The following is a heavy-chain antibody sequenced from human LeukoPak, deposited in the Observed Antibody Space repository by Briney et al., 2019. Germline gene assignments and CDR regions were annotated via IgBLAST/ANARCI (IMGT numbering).Heavy chain of an antibody. CDR2: INHSGST. J-gene: IGHJ5*02. Sequence: SETLSLTCAVYGVSFSGYYWSWIRQPPGKGLEWIGEINHSGSTNYNPSLKSRVTISVDTSKNQFSLKLSSVTAADTAVYYCARKSTRYFDSLNWFDPWGQGTLVTVSS. CDR3: ARKSTRYFDSLNWFDP. V-gene: IGHV4-34*01. CDR1: GVSFSGYY. D-gene: IGHD3-9*01.